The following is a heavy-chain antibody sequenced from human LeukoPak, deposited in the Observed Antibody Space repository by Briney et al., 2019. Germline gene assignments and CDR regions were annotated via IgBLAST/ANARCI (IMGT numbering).Heavy chain of an antibody. J-gene: IGHJ1*01. CDR3: APYCGGGSCTGYVQH. D-gene: IGHD2-15*01. Sequence: SGTLSLTCTVSGDSLTSSYFWGWIRQPPGKGLEWIGSISYSGSTQYNPSLKGRVIISVDTSKNESSLNLGSVTAADTAVYFCAPYCGGGSCTGYVQHWGQGSLVTVSS. CDR2: ISYSGST. V-gene: IGHV4-39*01. CDR1: GDSLTSSYF.